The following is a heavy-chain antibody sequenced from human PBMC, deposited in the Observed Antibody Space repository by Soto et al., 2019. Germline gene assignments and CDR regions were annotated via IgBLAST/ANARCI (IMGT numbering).Heavy chain of an antibody. V-gene: IGHV4-39*01. J-gene: IGHJ6*02. CDR3: ARAGDWRELSYYYYGMDV. Sequence: PSETLSLTCTVSGGSISSSSYYWGWIRQPPGKGLEWIGSIYYSGSTYYNPSLKSRVTISVDTSKNQFSLKLSSVTAADTAVYYCARAGDWRELSYYYYGMDVWGQGTTVTISS. CDR2: IYYSGST. D-gene: IGHD1-26*01. CDR1: GGSISSSSYY.